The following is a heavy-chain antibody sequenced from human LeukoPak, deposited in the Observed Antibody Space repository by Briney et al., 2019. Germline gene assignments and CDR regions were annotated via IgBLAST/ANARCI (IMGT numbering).Heavy chain of an antibody. D-gene: IGHD2-15*01. CDR1: GYTFTSYY. Sequence: GASVKVSCKASGYTFTSYYMHWVRQAPGQGLEWMGIINPSGGSTSYAQKFQGRVTMTRDMSTSTDYMELSSLRSEDTAVYYCASRSIYCSGGSCYPYYYYYYYMDVWGKGTTVTVSS. V-gene: IGHV1-46*01. J-gene: IGHJ6*03. CDR3: ASRSIYCSGGSCYPYYYYYYYMDV. CDR2: INPSGGST.